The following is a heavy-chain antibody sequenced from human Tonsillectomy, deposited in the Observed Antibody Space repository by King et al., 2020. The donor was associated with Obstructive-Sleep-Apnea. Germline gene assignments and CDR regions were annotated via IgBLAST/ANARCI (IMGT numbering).Heavy chain of an antibody. CDR3: ASGVVVVVAATRGWSFDP. Sequence: VQLQQWGTGLLKPSETLSLTCAVYGGSFSDYYWSWIRQPPGKGLEWIGEINHSGSTNYNPSLKSRVTISVDTSKNQFSLQLSSVTAPDTAVYYCASGVVVVVAATRGWSFDPWGQGTLVTVSS. D-gene: IGHD2-15*01. CDR1: GGSFSDYY. CDR2: INHSGST. J-gene: IGHJ5*02. V-gene: IGHV4-34*01.